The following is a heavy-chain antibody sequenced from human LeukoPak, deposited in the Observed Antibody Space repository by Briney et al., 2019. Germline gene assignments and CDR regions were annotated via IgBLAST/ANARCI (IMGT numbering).Heavy chain of an antibody. Sequence: GGSLRLSCAAFGFTFSTYSMNWVRQAPGKGLEWVSSISSSSSYIYYADSVKGRFTISRDNAKKSVYLQMNSLRAEDTAVYYCARAYSERYGLGYYYMDVWGKGTTVTISS. CDR2: ISSSSSYI. D-gene: IGHD1-26*01. CDR1: GFTFSTYS. J-gene: IGHJ6*03. V-gene: IGHV3-21*01. CDR3: ARAYSERYGLGYYYMDV.